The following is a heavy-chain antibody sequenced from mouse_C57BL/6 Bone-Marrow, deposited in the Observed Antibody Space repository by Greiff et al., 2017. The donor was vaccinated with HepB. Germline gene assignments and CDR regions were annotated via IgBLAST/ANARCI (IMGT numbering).Heavy chain of an antibody. V-gene: IGHV1-15*01. CDR2: IDPETGGT. CDR1: GYTFTDYE. J-gene: IGHJ2*01. Sequence: VQLQQSGAELVRPGASVTLSCKASGYTFTDYEMHWVKQTPVHGLEWIGAIDPETGGTAYNQKFKGKAIMTADKSSSTAYMELRSLTSEDSAVYYCTRPTTVVRYYFDYWGQGTTLTVSS. D-gene: IGHD1-1*01. CDR3: TRPTTVVRYYFDY.